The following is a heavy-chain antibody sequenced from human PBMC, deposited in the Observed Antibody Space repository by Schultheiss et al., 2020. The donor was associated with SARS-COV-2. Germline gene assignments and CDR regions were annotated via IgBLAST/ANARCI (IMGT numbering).Heavy chain of an antibody. CDR1: GFTFSSYG. D-gene: IGHD1-26*01. Sequence: GGSLRLSCAASGFTFSSYGMHWVRQAPGKGLEWVAVIWYDGSNKYYADSVKGRFTISRDNSKNTLYLQMNSLRAEDTAVYYCARDRSGSSFFDYWGQGTLVTVSS. CDR2: IWYDGSNK. CDR3: ARDRSGSSFFDY. J-gene: IGHJ4*02. V-gene: IGHV3-33*01.